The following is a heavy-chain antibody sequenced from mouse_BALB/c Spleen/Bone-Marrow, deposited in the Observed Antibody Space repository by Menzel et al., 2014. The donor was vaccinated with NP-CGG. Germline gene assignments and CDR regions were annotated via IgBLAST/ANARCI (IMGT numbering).Heavy chain of an antibody. J-gene: IGHJ4*01. CDR2: INPRSGGS. V-gene: IGHV1-54*01. CDR1: GYAFTNYW. Sequence: QVQLKESGAELVRPGTSVKMSCKASGYAFTNYWIEWVKQRPGQGLEWIRVINPRSGGSNYNEKFKGKATLTADKSSSTAYMQLSSLTSYDSAVYFCAREMPRYAMDYWGQGTSATVSS. CDR3: AREMPRYAMDY.